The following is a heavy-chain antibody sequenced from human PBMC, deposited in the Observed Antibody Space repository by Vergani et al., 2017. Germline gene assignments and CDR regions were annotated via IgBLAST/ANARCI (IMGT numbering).Heavy chain of an antibody. CDR2: ISYDGSNK. CDR3: ARCPRYQLLSVWFDP. Sequence: QVQLVESGGGVVQPGRSLRLSCAASGFTFSSYAMHWVRQAPGKGLEWVAVISYDGSNKYYADSVKGRFTISRDNSKNTLYLQMNSLRAEDTAVYYCARCPRYQLLSVWFDPWGQGTLVNVSS. V-gene: IGHV3-30-3*01. D-gene: IGHD2-2*01. CDR1: GFTFSSYA. J-gene: IGHJ5*02.